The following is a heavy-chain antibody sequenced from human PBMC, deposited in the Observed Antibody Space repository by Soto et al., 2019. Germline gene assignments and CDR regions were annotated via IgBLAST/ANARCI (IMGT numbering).Heavy chain of an antibody. Sequence: EVQLLESGGGLVQPGGSLRLSCAACGNTFRTDAMSWVRQAPGKGLEWVSTVSDSGGRTYYRDSVKGRFTISRDNSMNTVYLQMNSLRVEDTAVYYCAKQMIVGVITTAGFESWGQAALVTVSS. CDR2: VSDSGGRT. CDR1: GNTFRTDA. V-gene: IGHV3-23*01. D-gene: IGHD3-22*01. CDR3: AKQMIVGVITTAGFES. J-gene: IGHJ4*02.